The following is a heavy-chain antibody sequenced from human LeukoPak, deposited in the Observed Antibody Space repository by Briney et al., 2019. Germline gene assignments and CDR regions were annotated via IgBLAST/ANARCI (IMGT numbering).Heavy chain of an antibody. V-gene: IGHV3-23*01. CDR3: AKGQGYNYGDSIDY. D-gene: IGHD5-18*01. CDR1: GFTFNNYA. CDR2: INGGGSS. J-gene: IGHJ4*02. Sequence: GGSLRLSCAASGFTFNNYAMTWVRQAPGKGLELVSVINGGGSSYYADSVKGRFTVSRDNSKNTLYLQMNSLRDEDTAVYYCAKGQGYNYGDSIDYWGQGTLVTVSS.